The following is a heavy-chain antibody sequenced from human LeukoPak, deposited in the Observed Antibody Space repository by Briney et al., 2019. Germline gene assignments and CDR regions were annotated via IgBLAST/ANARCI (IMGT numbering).Heavy chain of an antibody. CDR1: GDSVSSYY. CDR3: ARHGTISSESYFDY. J-gene: IGHJ4*02. CDR2: IHDSGRT. D-gene: IGHD1-14*01. Sequence: SPSETLSLTCSVSGDSVSSYYWSWIRQSPGKGLEWIGYIHDSGRTNYNPSLKSRVTGFVDTSKNQVSLRLSSVTAADTAVYYCARHGTISSESYFDYWGQGVPVTVSS. V-gene: IGHV4-59*08.